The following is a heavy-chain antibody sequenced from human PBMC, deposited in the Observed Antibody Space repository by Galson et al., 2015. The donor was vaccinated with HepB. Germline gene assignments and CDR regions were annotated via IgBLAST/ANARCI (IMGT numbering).Heavy chain of an antibody. Sequence: SLRLSCAVSGFTFSNFGMHWVRQAPGKGLEWVAVISYDGSNKYYIDSVKGRFTVSRDNSKNTLYLQMNSLRAEDTAVYYCAKGTHFGRDFDYWGQGTLVSVSS. D-gene: IGHD1-1*01. CDR3: AKGTHFGRDFDY. CDR1: GFTFSNFG. V-gene: IGHV3-30*18. CDR2: ISYDGSNK. J-gene: IGHJ4*02.